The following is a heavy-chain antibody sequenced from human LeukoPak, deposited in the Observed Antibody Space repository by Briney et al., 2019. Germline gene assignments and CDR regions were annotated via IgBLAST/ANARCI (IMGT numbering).Heavy chain of an antibody. CDR2: ISANGGGT. CDR3: ATDREGDPSCYYLV. J-gene: IGHJ4*02. CDR1: GFSFSDYV. Sequence: GGSLRLSCAASGFSFSDYVMTWVRQAAGKGLVWVSSISANGGGTYYADSVKGRFTISRDNSKNTLFLQMNSLRAEDSAVYYCATDREGDPSCYYLVGGQGTLITVSS. D-gene: IGHD3-22*01. V-gene: IGHV3-23*01.